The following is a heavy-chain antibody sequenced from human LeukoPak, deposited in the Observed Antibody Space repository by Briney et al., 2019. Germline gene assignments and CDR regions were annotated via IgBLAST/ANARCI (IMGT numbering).Heavy chain of an antibody. CDR1: GYTFTSYG. Sequence: ASVKVSCKASGYTFTSYGISWVRQAPGQGLEWMGWISAYNGNTNYAQKLQGRVTMTTDTSTSTAYMELSSLRSEDTAVYYCARGPRGDYGDPDYYYYYMDVWGKGTTVTVSS. V-gene: IGHV1-18*01. J-gene: IGHJ6*03. D-gene: IGHD4-17*01. CDR3: ARGPRGDYGDPDYYYYYMDV. CDR2: ISAYNGNT.